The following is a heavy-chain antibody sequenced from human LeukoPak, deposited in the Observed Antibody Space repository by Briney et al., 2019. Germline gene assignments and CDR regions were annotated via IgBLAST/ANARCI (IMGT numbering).Heavy chain of an antibody. V-gene: IGHV1-2*02. CDR1: GYTFTSYG. Sequence: ASVKVSCKASGYTFTSYGISWVRQAPGQGLEWMGWINPNSGGTNYAQKFQGRVTMTRDTSISTAYMELSRLRSDDTAVYYCASGSGSYNSNDAFDIWGQGTMVTVSS. CDR3: ASGSGSYNSNDAFDI. J-gene: IGHJ3*02. CDR2: INPNSGGT. D-gene: IGHD1-26*01.